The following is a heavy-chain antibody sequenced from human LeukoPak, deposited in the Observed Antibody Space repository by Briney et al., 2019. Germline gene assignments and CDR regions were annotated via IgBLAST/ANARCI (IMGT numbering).Heavy chain of an antibody. J-gene: IGHJ6*02. Sequence: SVKVSCKASGGTFSSYAISWVRQAPGQGLEWMGGIIPIFGTANYAQKFQGRVTITADESTSTAYMELSSLRSEDTAVYYCARVKPGYCSGGSCYPSQYYYYGMDVWGQGTTVSVSS. D-gene: IGHD2-15*01. V-gene: IGHV1-69*13. CDR3: ARVKPGYCSGGSCYPSQYYYYGMDV. CDR1: GGTFSSYA. CDR2: IIPIFGTA.